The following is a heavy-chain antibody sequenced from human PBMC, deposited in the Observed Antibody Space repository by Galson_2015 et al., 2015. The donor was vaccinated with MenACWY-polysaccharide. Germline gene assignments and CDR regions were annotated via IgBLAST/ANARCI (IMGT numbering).Heavy chain of an antibody. D-gene: IGHD5-18*01. CDR3: AREPNVAVVTRFDY. CDR2: IQQDGSEK. CDR1: GFIFSSCW. J-gene: IGHJ4*02. Sequence: SLRLSCAASGFIFSSCWMSWVRQAPGKGLEWVANIQQDGSEKYYVDSVKGRFTISRDNAKNSLYLQMNTLRVEDTGVYFCAREPNVAVVTRFDYWGQGTLVTVSS. V-gene: IGHV3-7*01.